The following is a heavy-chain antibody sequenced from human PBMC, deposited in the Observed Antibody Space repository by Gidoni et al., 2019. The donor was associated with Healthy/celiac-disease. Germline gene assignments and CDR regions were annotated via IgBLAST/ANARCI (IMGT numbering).Heavy chain of an antibody. CDR1: GFTFSSYG. V-gene: IGHV3-33*01. CDR3: ARDPRMGGSVDY. CDR2: IWYDGSNK. D-gene: IGHD3-10*01. Sequence: QVQLVESGGGVVQPGWSLRLSCAASGFTFSSYGMHWVRQAPGKGLEWVAVIWYDGSNKYYADSVKGRFTISRDNSKNTLYLQMNSLRAEDTAVYYCARDPRMGGSVDYWGQGTLVTVSS. J-gene: IGHJ4*02.